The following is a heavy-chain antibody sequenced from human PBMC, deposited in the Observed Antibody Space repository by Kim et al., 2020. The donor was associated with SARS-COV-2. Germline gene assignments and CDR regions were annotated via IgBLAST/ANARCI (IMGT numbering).Heavy chain of an antibody. D-gene: IGHD2-2*02. J-gene: IGHJ6*02. Sequence: GESLKISCKGFGYSFIGYWIAWVRQMPGKGLEWMGVIYPEDSDTTYSPSFQGLVTISADRSIRTAYLQWSSLKASDTAIYYCARTPCSSSSCYNSYYAMDVWGQGTTVTVSS. CDR3: ARTPCSSSSCYNSYYAMDV. CDR2: IYPEDSDT. V-gene: IGHV5-51*01. CDR1: GYSFIGYW.